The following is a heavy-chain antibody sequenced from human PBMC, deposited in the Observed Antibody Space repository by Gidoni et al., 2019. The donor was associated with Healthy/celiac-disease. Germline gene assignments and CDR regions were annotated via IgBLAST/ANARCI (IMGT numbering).Heavy chain of an antibody. D-gene: IGHD2-15*01. CDR1: GYTFTSYG. Sequence: QVQPVPSASAVKKPGASVTVCCKASGYTFTSYGISWVRQAPGQGLEGMGWISASNGNTHYAQKLQGRVTMTTDTSTSTAYMELRSLRSDDTAVYYCARESDCSGGSCYSIYWGQGTLVTVSA. CDR3: ARESDCSGGSCYSIY. CDR2: ISASNGNT. J-gene: IGHJ4*02. V-gene: IGHV1-18*01.